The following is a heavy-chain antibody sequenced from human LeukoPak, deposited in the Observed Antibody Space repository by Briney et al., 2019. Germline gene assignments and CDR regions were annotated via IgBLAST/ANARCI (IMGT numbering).Heavy chain of an antibody. CDR1: GYTFTGYY. CDR3: ARVSAPGLGSTSAELYY. D-gene: IGHD2-2*01. V-gene: IGHV1-2*02. J-gene: IGHJ4*02. CDR2: INPNSGGT. Sequence: ASVKVSCKASGYTFTGYYMHWVRQAPGQGLEWMGWINPNSGGTNYAQKFQGRVTMTRDTSISTAYMELSRLRSDDTAVYYCARVSAPGLGSTSAELYYWGQGTLGTVSS.